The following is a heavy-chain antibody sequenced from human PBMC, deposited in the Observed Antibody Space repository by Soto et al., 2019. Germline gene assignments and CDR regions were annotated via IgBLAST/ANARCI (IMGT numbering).Heavy chain of an antibody. CDR3: ARILDEGRPADH. Sequence: QVQLVQSGTEVKKPGASVKVSCKTSGYTFTSYGISWVRQAPGHGLEWMGWVDALSGKTQFSHKVQGRVTMTADTSTNIAYRALRSLNSDDTAVYYCARILDEGRPADHWGQGTLVTVSS. J-gene: IGHJ4*02. CDR2: VDALSGKT. D-gene: IGHD1-1*01. V-gene: IGHV1-18*01. CDR1: GYTFTSYG.